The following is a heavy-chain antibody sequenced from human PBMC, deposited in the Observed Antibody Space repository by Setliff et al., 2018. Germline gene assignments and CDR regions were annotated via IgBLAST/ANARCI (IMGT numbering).Heavy chain of an antibody. CDR3: ATAVAGRGYYYYMDV. Sequence: ASVKVSCKASGYTFTSYYMHWVRQAPGQGLEWMGIINPSGGSTSYAQKFQGRVTMTRDTSTSTVYMELSSLRSEDTAVYYCATAVAGRGYYYYMDVWGKGTKVTVSS. CDR2: INPSGGST. D-gene: IGHD6-19*01. CDR1: GYTFTSYY. J-gene: IGHJ6*03. V-gene: IGHV1-46*03.